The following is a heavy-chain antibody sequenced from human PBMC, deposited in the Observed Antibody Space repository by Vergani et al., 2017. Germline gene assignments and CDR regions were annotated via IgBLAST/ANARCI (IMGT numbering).Heavy chain of an antibody. D-gene: IGHD6-13*01. CDR3: ARDVGGQLVQSRLYFFDY. V-gene: IGHV1-2*02. CDR2: INPNSGGT. CDR1: GYTFTGYY. Sequence: QVQLVQSGAEVKKPGASVKVSCKASGYTFTGYYMHWVRQAPGQGLEWMGWINPNSGGTNYEQKFQGRVTMTRDTSISTAYLELSRLRSDDTAVYYCARDVGGQLVQSRLYFFDYWGQGTLVTVSS. J-gene: IGHJ4*02.